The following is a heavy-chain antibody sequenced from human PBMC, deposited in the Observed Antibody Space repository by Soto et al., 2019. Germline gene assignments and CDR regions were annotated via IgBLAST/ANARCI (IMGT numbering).Heavy chain of an antibody. J-gene: IGHJ5*02. Sequence: KSSETLSLTCTVSGGAVSSGTYYWSWIRQPPGKGLEWIGHIYFTGSTNYNPSLKSRVTMSLDTSRNQFSLKLSSVTAADTAVYYCARRRRYCSGGSCYGWVRFDPWGQGTLVTVSS. CDR3: ARRRRYCSGGSCYGWVRFDP. CDR1: GGAVSSGTYY. CDR2: IYFTGST. V-gene: IGHV4-61*01. D-gene: IGHD2-15*01.